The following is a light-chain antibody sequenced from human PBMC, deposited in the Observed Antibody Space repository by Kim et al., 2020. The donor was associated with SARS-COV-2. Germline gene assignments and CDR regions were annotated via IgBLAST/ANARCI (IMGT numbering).Light chain of an antibody. CDR2: GKN. Sequence: SSELTQDPAVSVALGQTVRITCQGDSLRSYYASWYQQKPGQAPVLVIYGKNNRPSGIPDRFSGSSSGNTASFTITGAQAEDEADYYCKSRDSSGKQLFGG. V-gene: IGLV3-19*01. J-gene: IGLJ2*01. CDR3: KSRDSSGKQL. CDR1: SLRSYY.